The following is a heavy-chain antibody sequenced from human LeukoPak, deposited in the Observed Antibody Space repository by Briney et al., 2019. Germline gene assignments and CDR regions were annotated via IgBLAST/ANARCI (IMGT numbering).Heavy chain of an antibody. CDR1: GFTFNIYA. Sequence: GGSLRLSCTASGFTFNIYAMSWVRQAPGEGLEWVSTISGTGVGTYYADSVKGRFTISRDNSKSTLYLQMNSLGADDTAIYHCARTYSSSSYNWFDPWGQGTLLTVSS. CDR3: ARTYSSSSYNWFDP. D-gene: IGHD6-6*01. V-gene: IGHV3-23*01. CDR2: ISGTGVGT. J-gene: IGHJ5*02.